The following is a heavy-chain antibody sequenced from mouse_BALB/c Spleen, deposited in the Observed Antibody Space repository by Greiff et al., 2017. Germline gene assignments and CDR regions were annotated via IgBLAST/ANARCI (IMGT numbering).Heavy chain of an antibody. CDR1: GYTFSSYW. D-gene: IGHD2-1*01. CDR2: ILPGSGST. V-gene: IGHV1-9*01. Sequence: QVHVKQSGAELMKPGASVKISCKATGYTFSSYWIEWVKQRPGHGLEWIGEILPGSGSTNYNEKFKGKATFTADTSSNTAYMQLSSLTSEDSAVYYCARNYGKGYFDVWGAGTTVTVSS. CDR3: ARNYGKGYFDV. J-gene: IGHJ1*01.